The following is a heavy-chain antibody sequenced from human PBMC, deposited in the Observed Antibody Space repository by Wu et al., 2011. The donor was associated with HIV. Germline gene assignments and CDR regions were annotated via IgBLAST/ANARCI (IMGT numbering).Heavy chain of an antibody. Sequence: QVQLVQSGAEVKKPGASVKVSCRASGYTFTGYYMHWVRQAPGQGLEWMGWINPNSGGTNYAQKFQGRVTMTTDTSISAAYMELSRLRSDDTAVYYCARGHVIIMIVGPGYWYFDLWGRGTLVTVSS. CDR2: INPNSGGT. V-gene: IGHV1-2*02. CDR1: GYTFTGYY. J-gene: IGHJ2*01. D-gene: IGHD3/OR15-3a*01. CDR3: ARGHVIIMIVGPGYWYFDL.